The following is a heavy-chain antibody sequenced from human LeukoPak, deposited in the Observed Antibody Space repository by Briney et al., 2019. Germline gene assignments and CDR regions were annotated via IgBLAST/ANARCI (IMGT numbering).Heavy chain of an antibody. Sequence: PGGSLRLSCAASGFTFSSYAMSWVRQAPGKGLEWVSAISGSGGSTYYADSVKGRFTISRDNSKNTLYLQMNSLKAEDTAVYYCAKYSDYYDSSGFDYWGQGTLVTVSS. D-gene: IGHD3-22*01. V-gene: IGHV3-23*01. CDR2: ISGSGGST. CDR3: AKYSDYYDSSGFDY. CDR1: GFTFSSYA. J-gene: IGHJ4*02.